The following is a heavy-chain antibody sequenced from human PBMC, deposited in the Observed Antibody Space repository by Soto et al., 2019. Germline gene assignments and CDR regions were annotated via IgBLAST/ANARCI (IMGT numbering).Heavy chain of an antibody. Sequence: ASVKVSCKASGGTFSSYTISWARQAPGQGLEWMGRIIPILGIANYAQKFQGRVTITADKSTSTAYMELSSLRSEDTAVYYCASTSVEMATIDAFDIWGQGTMVTVSS. D-gene: IGHD5-12*01. CDR1: GGTFSSYT. V-gene: IGHV1-69*02. CDR3: ASTSVEMATIDAFDI. CDR2: IIPILGIA. J-gene: IGHJ3*02.